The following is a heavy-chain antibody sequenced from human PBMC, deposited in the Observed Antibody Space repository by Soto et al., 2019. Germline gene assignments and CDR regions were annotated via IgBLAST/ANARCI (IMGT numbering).Heavy chain of an antibody. Sequence: GGSLRLSCAASGFTFSSYWMHWVRQAPGKGLVWVSRINSDGSSTSYADSVKGRFTISRDNAKNTLYLQMNSLRAEDTAVYYCARSRATIFGVVIIEVGFDYWGQGTLVTVSS. D-gene: IGHD3-3*01. CDR3: ARSRATIFGVVIIEVGFDY. CDR2: INSDGSST. V-gene: IGHV3-74*01. CDR1: GFTFSSYW. J-gene: IGHJ4*02.